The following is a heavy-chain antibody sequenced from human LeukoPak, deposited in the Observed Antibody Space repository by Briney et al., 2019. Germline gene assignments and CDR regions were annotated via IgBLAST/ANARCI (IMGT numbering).Heavy chain of an antibody. J-gene: IGHJ5*02. D-gene: IGHD3-10*01. CDR3: ARDNAFTMVRGVPSP. V-gene: IGHV1-18*01. CDR2: ISAYNGNT. Sequence: ASVKVSCKASGYTFTSYGISWVRQAPGQGLEWMGWISAYNGNTNYAQKLQGRVTMTTDTSTSTAYMELRSLRSDDTAVYYCARDNAFTMVRGVPSPWGQGTLVTVSS. CDR1: GYTFTSYG.